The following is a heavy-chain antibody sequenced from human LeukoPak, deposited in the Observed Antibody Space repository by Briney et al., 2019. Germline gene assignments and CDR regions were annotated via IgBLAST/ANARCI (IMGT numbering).Heavy chain of an antibody. V-gene: IGHV4-61*01. J-gene: IGHJ4*02. Sequence: SETLSLTCTVSGGSVSSTSYYWSWIRQPPGKGLEWIGYIYYSASTNYNPSLKSRVTISVDTSKNQFSLRLSSVTAADTAVYYCAREGRYCSGGSCLDYWGQGTLVTVSS. CDR2: IYYSAST. D-gene: IGHD2-15*01. CDR1: GGSVSSTSYY. CDR3: AREGRYCSGGSCLDY.